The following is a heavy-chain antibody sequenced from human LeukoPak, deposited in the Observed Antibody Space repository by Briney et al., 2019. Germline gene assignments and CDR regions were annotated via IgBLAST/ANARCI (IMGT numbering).Heavy chain of an antibody. CDR2: ISSSSSYI. J-gene: IGHJ6*02. V-gene: IGHV3-21*01. D-gene: IGHD3-10*01. Sequence: PGGSLRLSCAASGFTFSSYSMNWVRQAPGKGLEWVSSISSSSSYIYYADSVKGRFTISRDNAKDSLYLQMNSLRAEDTAVYYCARSPTYYYGSGSYARDYYGMDVWGQGTTVTVSS. CDR3: ARSPTYYYGSGSYARDYYGMDV. CDR1: GFTFSSYS.